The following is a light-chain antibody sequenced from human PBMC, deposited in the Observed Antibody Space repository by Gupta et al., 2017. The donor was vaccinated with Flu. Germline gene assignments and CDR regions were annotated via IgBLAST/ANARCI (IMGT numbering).Light chain of an antibody. Sequence: QAVVTQEPSFSVPPGGTAPPTFAFSSGSVFSSNYPNWFQQTPGQAPRTLIYNTNPRSSGGPDRFAGSILGNKAALTITGAQADDESDYYCVLFMGSGTWVFGGGTKLTVL. V-gene: IGLV8-61*01. CDR3: VLFMGSGTWV. CDR1: SGSVFSSNY. J-gene: IGLJ3*02. CDR2: NTN.